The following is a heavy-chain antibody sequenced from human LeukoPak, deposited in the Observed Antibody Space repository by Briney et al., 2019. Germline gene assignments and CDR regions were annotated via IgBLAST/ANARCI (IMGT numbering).Heavy chain of an antibody. Sequence: PGGSLRLSCAASGFTFSSYSMNWVRQAPGKGLEWVSYISSSSSTIYYADSVKGRFTISRDNSKNTLYLQMNSLRAEDTAVYYCARDNQKGDYDILTGEEMDVWGQGTTVTVSS. CDR2: ISSSSSTI. V-gene: IGHV3-48*01. CDR1: GFTFSSYS. D-gene: IGHD3-9*01. J-gene: IGHJ6*02. CDR3: ARDNQKGDYDILTGEEMDV.